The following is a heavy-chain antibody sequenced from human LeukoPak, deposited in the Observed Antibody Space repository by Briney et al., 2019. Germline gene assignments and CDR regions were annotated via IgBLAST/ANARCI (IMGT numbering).Heavy chain of an antibody. J-gene: IGHJ4*02. D-gene: IGHD6-13*01. CDR2: IYTSGST. Sequence: SETLSLTCTVSGGSISSYYWSWIRQPAGKGLEWIGRIYTSGSTNYNPSLKSRVTMSVDTSKNQFSLKLSSVTAADTAVYYCGRVSSSWPHYYFDYWGQGTRVTASS. V-gene: IGHV4-4*07. CDR1: GGSISSYY. CDR3: GRVSSSWPHYYFDY.